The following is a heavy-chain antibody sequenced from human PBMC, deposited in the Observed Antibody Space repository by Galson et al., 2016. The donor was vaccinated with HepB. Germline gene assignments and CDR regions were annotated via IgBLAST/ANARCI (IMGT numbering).Heavy chain of an antibody. D-gene: IGHD3-10*01. Sequence: SETLSLTCSVSGASVISDDSYWSWIRQPPGRGLEWVAYMRHNAISNYNPSLKSRVTISVDTSENRISLQLTSVTAVDTALYYCAGSSSGLDSGHLWGQGTLVTVSS. CDR2: MRHNAIS. CDR3: AGSSSGLDSGHL. CDR1: GASVISDDSY. J-gene: IGHJ4*02. V-gene: IGHV4-61*08.